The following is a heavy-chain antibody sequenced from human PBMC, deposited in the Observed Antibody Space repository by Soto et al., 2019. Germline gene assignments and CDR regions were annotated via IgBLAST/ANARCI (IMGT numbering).Heavy chain of an antibody. J-gene: IGHJ4*02. CDR3: ARKQWLYWFDY. CDR1: GFPLTSKA. V-gene: IGHV3-23*01. CDR2: IRGSGGST. D-gene: IGHD6-19*01. Sequence: GGSRRLPLSPSGFPLTSKAMSWVRQPPGKGREWVSAIRGSGGSTYYADSVKGRFTISRDNSKNTLYLQMNSLRAEDTAVYYCARKQWLYWFDYWAQGTLVTVSS.